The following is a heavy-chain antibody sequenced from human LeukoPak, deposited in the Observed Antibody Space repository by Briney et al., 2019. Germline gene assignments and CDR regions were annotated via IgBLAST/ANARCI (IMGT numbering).Heavy chain of an antibody. D-gene: IGHD6-19*01. J-gene: IGHJ4*02. Sequence: PGGSLRLPCAASGFTYSSYGMHWVRQAPGKGLEWVAVIWYDGSNKYYADSVKGRFTISRDNSKNTLYLQMNSLRAEDTAVYYCARDIESVADYWGQGTLVTVSS. CDR2: IWYDGSNK. V-gene: IGHV3-33*01. CDR1: GFTYSSYG. CDR3: ARDIESVADY.